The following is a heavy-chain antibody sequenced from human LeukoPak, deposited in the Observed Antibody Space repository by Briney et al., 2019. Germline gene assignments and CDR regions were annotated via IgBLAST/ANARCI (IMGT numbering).Heavy chain of an antibody. Sequence: HPGGSLRLSCAASGFNFANHAMSWVRQTPGKGLEWVSAISGGGDITYYADSVTGRFTISKDNAKNTVYLQMNSLRAEDTAVYYCVSFYETYWGRGTLVTVSS. CDR1: GFNFANHA. CDR2: ISGGGDIT. D-gene: IGHD2/OR15-2a*01. J-gene: IGHJ4*02. V-gene: IGHV3-23*01. CDR3: VSFYETY.